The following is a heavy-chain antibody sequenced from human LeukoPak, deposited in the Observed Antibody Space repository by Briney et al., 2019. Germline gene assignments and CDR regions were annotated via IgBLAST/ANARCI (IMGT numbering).Heavy chain of an antibody. V-gene: IGHV1-18*01. CDR3: ARGGHIVVVPAAFDEAWFDP. D-gene: IGHD2-2*01. Sequence: ASVKVSCKASGYTFTSFGLSWLRQAPGQGLEWMGWISTYNGNTNYAQNLQGRVTMTTDTSTRTAYMDLRSLRSDDTAVYYCARGGHIVVVPAAFDEAWFDPWGQGTLVTVSS. CDR1: GYTFTSFG. CDR2: ISTYNGNT. J-gene: IGHJ5*02.